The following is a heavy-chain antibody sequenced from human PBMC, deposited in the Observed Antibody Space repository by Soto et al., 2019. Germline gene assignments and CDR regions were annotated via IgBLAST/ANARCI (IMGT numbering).Heavy chain of an antibody. D-gene: IGHD1-26*01. Sequence: QVQLVQSGTVVQRRGSSVKVSCQASGGTFSSHGMAWVRQAPGQGLEWMGGIIPTFGTPTYAPKFQGRVTITADQPTNTAYMDLSSLRSEDTCVYYCASERSAQYFDFWGQGTLITVSS. V-gene: IGHV1-69*01. J-gene: IGHJ4*02. CDR2: IIPTFGTP. CDR1: GGTFSSHG. CDR3: ASERSAQYFDF.